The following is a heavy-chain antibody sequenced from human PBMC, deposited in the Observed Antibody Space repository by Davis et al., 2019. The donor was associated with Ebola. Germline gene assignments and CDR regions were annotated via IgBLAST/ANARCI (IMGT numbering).Heavy chain of an antibody. CDR1: GFTFSSYV. CDR3: AKGIQPEYPYAMDV. J-gene: IGHJ6*02. V-gene: IGHV3-33*06. CDR2: IWYDGSNR. Sequence: GGSLRLSCAASGFTFSSYVMHWVRQAPGKGLEWVALIWYDGSNRYYADSVKGRFTISRDNSKNTLFLQMNSLRAVDTAVYYCAKGIQPEYPYAMDVWGQGTTVTVSS. D-gene: IGHD1-1*01.